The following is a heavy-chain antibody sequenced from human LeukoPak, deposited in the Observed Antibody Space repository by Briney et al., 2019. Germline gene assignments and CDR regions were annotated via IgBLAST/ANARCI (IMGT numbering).Heavy chain of an antibody. CDR2: IIPILGLA. J-gene: IGHJ2*01. CDR1: GGTFSSYT. Sequence: SVKVSCKASGGTFSSYTISWVRQAPGQGLEWMGRIIPILGLANYAQKFQGRVTITADKSTSTAYMELSSLRSEDTAVYYCAREIAARPYWYFDLWGRGTLVTVSS. D-gene: IGHD6-6*01. CDR3: AREIAARPYWYFDL. V-gene: IGHV1-69*04.